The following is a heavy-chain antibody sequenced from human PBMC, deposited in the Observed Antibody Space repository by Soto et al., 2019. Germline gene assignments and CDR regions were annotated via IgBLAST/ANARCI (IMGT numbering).Heavy chain of an antibody. J-gene: IGHJ4*02. D-gene: IGHD3-3*01. CDR1: GFTFRNYA. CDR3: ARAHYDLWSGTRHYFDY. V-gene: IGHV3-30*03. Sequence: QVQLVESGGGVVQSGKSLRLSCAASGFTFRNYAMHWVRQAPGKGLEWVAVISYDGSEKFYAASVEGRFAISRDKSGNTVYLQMNSLRVEDTAVYYCARAHYDLWSGTRHYFDYWGQGALVTVSS. CDR2: ISYDGSEK.